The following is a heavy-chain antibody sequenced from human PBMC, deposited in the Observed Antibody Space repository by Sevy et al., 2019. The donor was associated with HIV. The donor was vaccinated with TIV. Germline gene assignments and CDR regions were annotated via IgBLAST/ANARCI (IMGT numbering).Heavy chain of an antibody. CDR3: AATSGTWDDAFDL. CDR1: GFTFSSLS. D-gene: IGHD2-15*01. Sequence: GGSLILSCEASGFTFSSLSMSWVRQAPGKGLEWVSYIGSDGTTKHYAESMRGRFTISRDNAKNSLYLQINSLRAEDTAVYYCAATSGTWDDAFDLWGQGTMVTVSS. V-gene: IGHV3-48*01. J-gene: IGHJ3*01. CDR2: IGSDGTTK.